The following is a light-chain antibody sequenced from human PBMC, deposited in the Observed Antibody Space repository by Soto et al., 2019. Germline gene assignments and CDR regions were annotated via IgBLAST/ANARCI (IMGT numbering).Light chain of an antibody. Sequence: DIQMTQSPSTLSASVGDRVTIACRASQSVSSWLAWYQQKPGEAPKLLIYDVSSLESGVPSRFSGSGSGTEFTLTISSLQPEDFATYYCQQLNSYPITFGQGTRLEIK. V-gene: IGKV1-5*01. CDR1: QSVSSW. CDR2: DVS. CDR3: QQLNSYPIT. J-gene: IGKJ5*01.